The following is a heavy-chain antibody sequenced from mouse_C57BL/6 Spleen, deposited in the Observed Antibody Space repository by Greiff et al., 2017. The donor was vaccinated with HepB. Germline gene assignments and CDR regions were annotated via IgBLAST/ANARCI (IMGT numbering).Heavy chain of an antibody. J-gene: IGHJ1*03. CDR1: GYTFTSYW. CDR2: IDPSDSET. Sequence: QVQLQQPGAELVRPGSSVKLSCKASGYTFTSYWMHWVKQRPIQGLEWIGNIDPSDSETHYNQKFKDKATLTVDKSSSTAYMQRSSLTSEDSAVYYCARSNYGSSYNWYFDVWGTVTTVTVSS. CDR3: ARSNYGSSYNWYFDV. D-gene: IGHD1-1*01. V-gene: IGHV1-52*01.